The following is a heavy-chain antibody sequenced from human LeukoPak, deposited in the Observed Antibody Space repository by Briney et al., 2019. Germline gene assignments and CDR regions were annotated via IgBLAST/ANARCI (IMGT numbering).Heavy chain of an antibody. J-gene: IGHJ4*02. D-gene: IGHD1-26*01. CDR2: IRYDGSNK. CDR1: GFTFSSYG. V-gene: IGHV3-30*02. CDR3: AKRGGSYIGYFDY. Sequence: GGSLRLSCAASGFTFSSYGMHWVRQAPGKGLEWVALIRYDGSNKYYAESVKGRFTISRNNSKNTLYLQMNSLRAEDTAVYYCAKRGGSYIGYFDYWGQGTLVTVSS.